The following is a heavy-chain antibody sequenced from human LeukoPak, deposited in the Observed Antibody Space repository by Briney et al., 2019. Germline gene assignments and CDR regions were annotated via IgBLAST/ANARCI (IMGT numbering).Heavy chain of an antibody. Sequence: PGESLRLSCAASGFTFRNYGMHWVRQAPGKGLEWVAIISYDGRNTFYADSVKGRFTISRDNSKNTLFLQVNSLRAEDTAMYYCASLRFSAAYYADYWGQGTLVTVSS. CDR1: GFTFRNYG. V-gene: IGHV3-30*03. CDR3: ASLRFSAAYYADY. D-gene: IGHD1-26*01. J-gene: IGHJ4*02. CDR2: ISYDGRNT.